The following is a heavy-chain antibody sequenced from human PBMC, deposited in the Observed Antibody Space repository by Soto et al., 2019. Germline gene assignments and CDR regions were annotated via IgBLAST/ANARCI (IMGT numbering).Heavy chain of an antibody. D-gene: IGHD3-16*02. CDR2: ISGSDGST. Sequence: EVQLLEPGGGLVQPGGSLRLSCAASGFTFSSYGMSWVRQAPGKGLEWVSKISGSDGSTYFADSVKGRFTISRDNAKNTLYLQMNSLRAEDTAVYYCAKDRLGRVISAFDCWGQGTLVTVSS. CDR1: GFTFSSYG. CDR3: AKDRLGRVISAFDC. J-gene: IGHJ4*02. V-gene: IGHV3-23*01.